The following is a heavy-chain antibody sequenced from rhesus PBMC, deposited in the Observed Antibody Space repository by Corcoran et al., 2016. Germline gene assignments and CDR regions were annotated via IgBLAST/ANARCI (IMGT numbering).Heavy chain of an antibody. CDR3: AIDLAGIAAVC. D-gene: IGHD6-19*01. Sequence: QVQLQESGPGLVKPSETLSLTCAVSGGSISDSYYWNWIRQPPGKGLEWIGNIYGKSTSPTNNPALKSRGTMSKDTYKNQFFLKLSSVTAADTAVYYCAIDLAGIAAVCWGQGVLVTVSS. V-gene: IGHV4S9*01. CDR1: GGSISDSYY. CDR2: IYGKSTSP. J-gene: IGHJ4*01.